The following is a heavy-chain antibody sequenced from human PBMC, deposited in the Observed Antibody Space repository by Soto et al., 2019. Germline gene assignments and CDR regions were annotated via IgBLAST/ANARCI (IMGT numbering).Heavy chain of an antibody. CDR3: ARNRGGYEDYFDY. J-gene: IGHJ4*02. CDR2: ISYDGSNK. Sequence: PGGSLRLSCAASGFTFSSYAMHWVRQAPGKGLEWVAVISYDGSNKYYADSVKGRFTISRDNSKNTLYLQMNSLRAEDTAVYYCARNRGGYEDYFDYWGQGTLVTVSS. D-gene: IGHD5-12*01. V-gene: IGHV3-30-3*01. CDR1: GFTFSSYA.